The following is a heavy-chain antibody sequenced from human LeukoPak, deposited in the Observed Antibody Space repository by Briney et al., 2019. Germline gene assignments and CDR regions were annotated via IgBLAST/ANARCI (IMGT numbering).Heavy chain of an antibody. V-gene: IGHV4-34*01. CDR1: GGSFSGYY. J-gene: IGHJ5*02. Sequence: PSETLSLTCAVYGGSFSGYYWSWIRQPPGKGLEWIGEINHSGSTNYNPSLKSRVTISVDTSKNQFSLKLSSVTAADTAVYYCARTPYYSSTSCYLGATRPRWFDPWGQGTLVTVSS. CDR3: ARTPYYSSTSCYLGATRPRWFDP. CDR2: INHSGST. D-gene: IGHD2-2*01.